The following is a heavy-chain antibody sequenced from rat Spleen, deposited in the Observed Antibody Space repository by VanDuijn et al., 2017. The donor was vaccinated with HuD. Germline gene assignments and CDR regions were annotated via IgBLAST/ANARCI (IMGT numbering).Heavy chain of an antibody. Sequence: QVQLKESGPGLVQPSQTLSLTCTVSGFSLTSNGVSWVRQPPGKVLEWFAANSSGGSTYYNSALKSRLSISRDTSKSQVFLKMNSLQTEDTAIYFCTITIAANWFAYWGQGTLVTVSS. V-gene: IGHV2S12*01. CDR2: NSSGGST. D-gene: IGHD1-2*01. CDR3: TITIAANWFAY. J-gene: IGHJ3*01. CDR1: GFSLTSNG.